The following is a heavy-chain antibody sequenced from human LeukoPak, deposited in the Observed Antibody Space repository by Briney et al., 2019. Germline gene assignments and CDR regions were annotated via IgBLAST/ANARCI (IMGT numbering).Heavy chain of an antibody. CDR2: INDVSSDI. D-gene: IGHD2-2*01. J-gene: IGHJ4*02. CDR1: EFTFSLYA. V-gene: IGHV3-21*05. Sequence: GGSLRLFCAASEFTFSLYAMNWVRQAPGEGLEWVSYINDVSSDIHYADSVKGRFTISRDNAKKTLYLQMNSLRAEDTAVYYCARDTYQPGLIDCWGQGTLVTVSS. CDR3: ARDTYQPGLIDC.